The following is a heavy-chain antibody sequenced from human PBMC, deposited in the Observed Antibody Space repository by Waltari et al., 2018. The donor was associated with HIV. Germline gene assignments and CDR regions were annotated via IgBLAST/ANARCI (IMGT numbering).Heavy chain of an antibody. CDR1: GFIFGSHW. CDR3: VKDVIVTFCGVYYSGLDV. V-gene: IGHV3-74*01. J-gene: IGHJ6*02. Sequence: VESGGTPVQPGGSLRLSCKASGFIFGSHWMHWVRQSPGKGLVWVARMDNDGTVIKYSDSVRGRFTIARDNAKNTLFLDMKSLRVEDSGIYYCVKDVIVTFCGVYYSGLDVWGQGTTVTV. CDR2: MDNDGTVI. D-gene: IGHD2-21*01.